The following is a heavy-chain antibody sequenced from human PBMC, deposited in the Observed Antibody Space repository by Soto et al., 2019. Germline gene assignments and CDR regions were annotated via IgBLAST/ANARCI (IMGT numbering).Heavy chain of an antibody. CDR2: INAGNGNT. D-gene: IGHD3-9*01. V-gene: IGHV1-3*01. CDR1: GGTFSSYT. Sequence: ASVKVSCKASGGTFSSYTISWVRQAPGQRLEWMGWINAGNGNTKYSQKFQGRVTITRDTSANTAYMELSSLRSEDTAVYYCARSSGVYDLLAWGQGTLVTVSS. J-gene: IGHJ5*02. CDR3: ARSSGVYDLLA.